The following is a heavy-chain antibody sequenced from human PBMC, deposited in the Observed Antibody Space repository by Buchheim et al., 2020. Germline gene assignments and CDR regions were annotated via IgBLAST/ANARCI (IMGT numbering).Heavy chain of an antibody. D-gene: IGHD6-6*01. CDR1: GFTFTTSW. Sequence: QLVESGGGLVHPGGSLRLSCAASGFTFTTSWMTWVRQAPGKGLEWVANIKQDGSEKYYVDSVKGRFTISRDNAKNSMSLQMNSLRADDTAMYYCARDRIVEYSSSSTYGWFDTWGQGTL. CDR3: ARDRIVEYSSSSTYGWFDT. J-gene: IGHJ5*02. CDR2: IKQDGSEK. V-gene: IGHV3-7*01.